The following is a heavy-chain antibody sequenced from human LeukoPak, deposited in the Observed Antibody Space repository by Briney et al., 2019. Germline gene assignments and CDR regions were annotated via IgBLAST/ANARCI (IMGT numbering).Heavy chain of an antibody. D-gene: IGHD3-16*01. CDR3: ARDSTRLGELDY. J-gene: IGHJ4*02. Sequence: SVKVSCKASGGTFSSYAISWVRQAPGQGLEWMGGIIPIFGTANYAQKFQGRVTITADKSTSTAYMELSSLRSEDTAVYYCARDSTRLGELDYWGQGTLVTVSS. V-gene: IGHV1-69*06. CDR2: IIPIFGTA. CDR1: GGTFSSYA.